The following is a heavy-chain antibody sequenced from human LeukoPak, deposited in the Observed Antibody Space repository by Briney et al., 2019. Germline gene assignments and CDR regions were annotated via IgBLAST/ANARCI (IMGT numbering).Heavy chain of an antibody. CDR3: ARAPPYYNGAFDI. D-gene: IGHD3-10*01. J-gene: IGHJ3*02. V-gene: IGHV4-59*01. CDR1: GGSISSDY. CDR2: VYYSGST. Sequence: SETLSLTCTVSGGSISSDYWSWIRQPPGKGLEWIGYVYYSGSTNYNPSLKSRVTISVDTSKSQFSLNLRSVTAADTAVYYCARAPPYYNGAFDIWGQGTMVTVSS.